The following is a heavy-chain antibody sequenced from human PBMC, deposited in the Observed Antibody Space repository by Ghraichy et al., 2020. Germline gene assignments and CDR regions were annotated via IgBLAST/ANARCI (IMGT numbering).Heavy chain of an antibody. CDR1: GFIFSSYA. V-gene: IGHV3-23*01. J-gene: IGHJ4*02. CDR3: AKSYGTRDSDY. D-gene: IGHD3-10*01. CDR2: ISGSGSDM. Sequence: GGSLRLSCAASGFIFSSYAMHWVRQAPGKGLEWVSSISGSGSDMFYADSVQGRFTISRDNSKNTLYLQMNSLRAEDTAVYYCAKSYGTRDSDYWGQGTLVTVSS.